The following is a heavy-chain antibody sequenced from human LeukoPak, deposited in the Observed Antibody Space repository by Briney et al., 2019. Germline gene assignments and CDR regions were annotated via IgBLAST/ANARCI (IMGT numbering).Heavy chain of an antibody. CDR3: ARETSLGY. J-gene: IGHJ4*02. CDR2: ISRSGSTT. V-gene: IGHV3-48*03. CDR1: GFTFSSYE. Sequence: GVPLRLSCAASGFTFSSYEMNWVRQAPGKGLEWVSYISRSGSTTKYADSVKGRFTISRDNAKNSLYLEMNSLRAEDTAVYYCARETSLGYWGQGTLVTVSS.